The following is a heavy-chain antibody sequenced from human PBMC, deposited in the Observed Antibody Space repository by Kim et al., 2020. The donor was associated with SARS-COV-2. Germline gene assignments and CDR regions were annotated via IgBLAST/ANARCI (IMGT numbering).Heavy chain of an antibody. D-gene: IGHD3-22*01. V-gene: IGHV3-23*01. Sequence: KGRFTISRDNSKNTLYLQMNSLRAEDTAVYYCAKGSYYDSSGYPRGYFQHWGQGTLVTVSS. J-gene: IGHJ1*01. CDR3: AKGSYYDSSGYPRGYFQH.